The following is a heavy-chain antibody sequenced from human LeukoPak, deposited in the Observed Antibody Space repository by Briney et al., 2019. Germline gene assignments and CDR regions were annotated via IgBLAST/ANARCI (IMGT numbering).Heavy chain of an antibody. Sequence: SQTLSLTCAISGDSVSSNSAAWNWIRQSPSRGLEWLGRSYYRSKWYIDYAVSVKSRITINPDTSKNQFSLQLNSVTPEDTAMYYCARGNYYDSSGSPFDYWGQGTLVTVSS. J-gene: IGHJ4*02. CDR1: GDSVSSNSAA. CDR3: ARGNYYDSSGSPFDY. D-gene: IGHD3-22*01. CDR2: SYYRSKWYI. V-gene: IGHV6-1*01.